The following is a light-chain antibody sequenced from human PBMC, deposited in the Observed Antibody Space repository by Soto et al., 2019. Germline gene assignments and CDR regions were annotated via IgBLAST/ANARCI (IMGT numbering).Light chain of an antibody. CDR1: QTVDSNF. CDR3: QQYGSSGT. CDR2: AAS. V-gene: IGKV3-20*01. J-gene: IGKJ1*01. Sequence: DIFLTQSPFTLSLSPCEGATLSCRASQTVDSNFLAWYQQKPGQAPRLLIYAASTRATGIPDRFSGSGSGTDFTLTISRLEPEDFAVYYCQQYGSSGTFGQGTKVDI.